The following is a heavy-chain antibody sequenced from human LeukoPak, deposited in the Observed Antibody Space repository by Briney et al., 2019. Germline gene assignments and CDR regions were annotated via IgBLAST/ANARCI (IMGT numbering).Heavy chain of an antibody. V-gene: IGHV4-34*01. D-gene: IGHD2-2*01. J-gene: IGHJ4*02. CDR3: ARGRTTTDIVVVPAAILYFDY. CDR2: INHSGST. CDR1: GGSFSGYY. Sequence: SETLSPTCAVYGGSFSGYYWSWIRQPPGKGLEWIGEINHSGSTNYNPSLKSRVTISVDTSKNQFSLKLSSVTAADTAVYYCARGRTTTDIVVVPAAILYFDYWGQGTLVTVSS.